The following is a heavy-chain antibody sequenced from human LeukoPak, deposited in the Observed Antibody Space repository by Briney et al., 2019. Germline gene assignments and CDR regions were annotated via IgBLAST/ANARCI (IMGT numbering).Heavy chain of an antibody. D-gene: IGHD4-11*01. J-gene: IGHJ4*02. CDR2: INSGGSST. CDR1: GFTFNNYW. Sequence: PGGSLRLSCAASGFTFNNYWMHWVRRAPGKGLAWVSRINSGGSSTSYADSVKGRFTISRDNAKNTLYLQMNSLRAEDTAVYYCVRGGDYSNSNSDYWGQGTLVTVSS. CDR3: VRGGDYSNSNSDY. V-gene: IGHV3-74*01.